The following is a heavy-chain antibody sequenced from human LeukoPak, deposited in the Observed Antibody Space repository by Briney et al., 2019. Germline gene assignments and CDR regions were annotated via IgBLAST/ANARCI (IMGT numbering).Heavy chain of an antibody. CDR2: IKEDGSER. V-gene: IGHV3-7*01. CDR1: GFTFSHYW. D-gene: IGHD1-26*01. Sequence: GGSLRLSCAASGFTFSHYWMSWVRQAPGKGLEWVANIKEDGSERNYVDSVKGRFTISRDNAKNSVYLQMGSLRAEDTAVYHCAHSGSYFDYLGQGTLVTVSS. J-gene: IGHJ4*02. CDR3: AHSGSYFDY.